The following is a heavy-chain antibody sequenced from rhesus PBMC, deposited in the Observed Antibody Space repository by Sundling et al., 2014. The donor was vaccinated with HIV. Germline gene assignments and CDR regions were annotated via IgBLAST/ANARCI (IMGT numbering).Heavy chain of an antibody. Sequence: EVQLVESGGGLVQPGGSLRLSCAASGFTFSSYGMHWVRQAPGKGLEWVAGISYDGSKKYFADSVKDRFTIFGDNSKNTLYIQMNNLKLEDTAVYYCARDNVVVIDGWDSWGQGVVVTVSS. CDR1: GFTFSSYG. D-gene: IGHD3-16*01. J-gene: IGHJ6*01. V-gene: IGHV3-54*02. CDR2: ISYDGSKK. CDR3: ARDNVVVIDGWDS.